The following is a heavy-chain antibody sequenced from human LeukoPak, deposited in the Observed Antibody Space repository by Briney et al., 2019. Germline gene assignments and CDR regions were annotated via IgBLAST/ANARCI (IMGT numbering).Heavy chain of an antibody. D-gene: IGHD3-3*02. Sequence: ASVKVSCKASGDTFSSYAFNWVRQAPGQRPEWMGRLIPIADVANYAPKFQDRVPMTADTATSTAYMELTGLRSEDTAVYYCARGGIGLGYWGQGTLVTVSS. CDR2: LIPIADVA. CDR1: GDTFSSYA. J-gene: IGHJ4*02. V-gene: IGHV1-69*04. CDR3: ARGGIGLGY.